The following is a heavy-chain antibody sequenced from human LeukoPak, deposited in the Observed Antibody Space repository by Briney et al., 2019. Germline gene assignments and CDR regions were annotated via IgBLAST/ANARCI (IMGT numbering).Heavy chain of an antibody. V-gene: IGHV3-13*04. D-gene: IGHD5-24*01. J-gene: IGHJ4*02. CDR3: ARDSIRDGYNSDYFDY. CDR2: IGTAGDT. Sequence: GGSLRLSCAASGFTFSSYDMHWVRQATGKGLEWVSAIGTAGDTYYPGSVKGRFTISRENAKNSLYLQMNSLRAGDTAVYYCARDSIRDGYNSDYFDYWGQGTLVTVSS. CDR1: GFTFSSYD.